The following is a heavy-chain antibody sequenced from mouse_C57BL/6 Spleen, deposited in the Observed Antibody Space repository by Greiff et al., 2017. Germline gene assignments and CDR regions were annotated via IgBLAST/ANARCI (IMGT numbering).Heavy chain of an antibody. D-gene: IGHD4-1*01. CDR2: ISDGGSYT. CDR3: ARRGLGIYYYAMDV. CDR1: GFTFSSYA. Sequence: EVMLVESGGGLVKPGASLKLSCAASGFTFSSYAMSWVRQTPEKRLEWVATISDGGSYTYYPDNVKGRFTISRDHATNTPYLQLSHLKSEDAAIYYCARRGLGIYYYAMDVWGKGTTVTVSS. J-gene: IGHJ4*01. V-gene: IGHV5-4*03.